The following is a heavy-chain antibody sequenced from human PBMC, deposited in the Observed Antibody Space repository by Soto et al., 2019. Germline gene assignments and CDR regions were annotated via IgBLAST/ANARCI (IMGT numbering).Heavy chain of an antibody. V-gene: IGHV4-39*01. D-gene: IGHD2-2*01. CDR1: GDSISKTTSY. J-gene: IGHJ5*02. Sequence: SETLSLTCSVSGDSISKTTSYWGWIRQPPGKGLEWIGTIYHSGSTYYNPSLMSRVTLSIDKSKNQFSLKLNSVTAADTAVYYCARRVGSCSGTSCNGWFDPWGQGTLVTLSS. CDR2: IYHSGST. CDR3: ARRVGSCSGTSCNGWFDP.